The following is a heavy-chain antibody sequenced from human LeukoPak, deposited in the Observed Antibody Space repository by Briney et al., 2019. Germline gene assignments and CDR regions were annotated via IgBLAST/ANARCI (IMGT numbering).Heavy chain of an antibody. CDR1: GFTFRSYS. CDR2: ISSRSSYI. V-gene: IGHV3-21*01. J-gene: IGHJ4*02. D-gene: IGHD3-3*01. CDR3: ARDRGSVLRFLEWLLGPDY. Sequence: GSLRLSCAASGFTFRSYSMNWVGQAPGKGLEWVSSISSRSSYIYYADSVKGRFTISRDNAKNSLYLQMNSLGAEDTAVYYCARDRGSVLRFLEWLLGPDYWGQGTLVTGSS.